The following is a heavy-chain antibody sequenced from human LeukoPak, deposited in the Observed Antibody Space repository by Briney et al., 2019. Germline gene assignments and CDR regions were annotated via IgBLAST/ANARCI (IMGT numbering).Heavy chain of an antibody. CDR1: GGSISSGGYY. Sequence: SETLSLTCTVSGGSISSGGYYWSWIRQHPGKGLEWIGYIYYSGSTYYNPSLKSRVTISVDTSKNQFSLKLSSVTAADTAVYYCARETAFRSGSYYYFDYWGQGTLVTVSS. J-gene: IGHJ4*02. V-gene: IGHV4-31*03. D-gene: IGHD3-10*01. CDR3: ARETAFRSGSYYYFDY. CDR2: IYYSGST.